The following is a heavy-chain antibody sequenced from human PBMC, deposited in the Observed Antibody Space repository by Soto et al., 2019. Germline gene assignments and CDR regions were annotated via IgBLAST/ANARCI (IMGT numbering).Heavy chain of an antibody. Sequence: SETLSLTCTVSGGSISSYYWSWIRQPPGKGLEWIGYIYYNVNTNYNPSLKSRVTISVDTSKNQFSLKLSSVTAADTAVYYCARGPSEDNVEYWSQGTPVTVSS. V-gene: IGHV4-59*08. CDR3: ARGPSEDNVEY. J-gene: IGHJ4*02. D-gene: IGHD1-1*01. CDR1: GGSISSYY. CDR2: IYYNVNT.